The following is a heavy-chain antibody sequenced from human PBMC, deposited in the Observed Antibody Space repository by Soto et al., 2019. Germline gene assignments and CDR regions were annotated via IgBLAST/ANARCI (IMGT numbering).Heavy chain of an antibody. J-gene: IGHJ3*02. CDR3: ARDCSGGSCHDAFDI. CDR1: GFTFSSYW. D-gene: IGHD2-15*01. CDR2: IKQDGSEK. V-gene: IGHV3-7*01. Sequence: LRLSCAASGFTFSSYWMSWVRQAPGKGLEWVANIKQDGSEKYYVDSVKGRFTISRDNAKNSLYLQMNSLRAEDTAVYYCARDCSGGSCHDAFDIWGQGTMVTVSS.